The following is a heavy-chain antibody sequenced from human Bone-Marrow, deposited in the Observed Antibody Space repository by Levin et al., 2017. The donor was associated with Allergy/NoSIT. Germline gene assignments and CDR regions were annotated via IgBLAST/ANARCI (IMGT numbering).Heavy chain of an antibody. Sequence: LSLTCAASGFTFSYYSMNWVRQAPGKGLEWVSSISSSSSYIYYADSVKGRFTISRDNAKNSLYLQMNSLRAENTAVYYSVRVHPPYCTNGDCYRAYWGQGTLVTVSS. CDR2: ISSSSSYI. CDR1: GFTFSYYS. J-gene: IGHJ4*02. CDR3: VRVHPPYCTNGDCYRAY. V-gene: IGHV3-21*01. D-gene: IGHD2-8*01.